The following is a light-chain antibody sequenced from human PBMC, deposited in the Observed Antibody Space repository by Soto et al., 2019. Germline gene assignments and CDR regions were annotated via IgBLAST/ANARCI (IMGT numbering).Light chain of an antibody. J-gene: IGLJ1*01. CDR1: SSDVGTYKY. CDR2: EVS. V-gene: IGLV2-14*01. CDR3: YSYTRSSSFV. Sequence: QSVLAQPASVSGSPGQSITISCTGTSSDVGTYKYVSWYQQHPGKAPKLMIYEVSNRPSGVSNRFSGSKSGNTASLTISGLQAEDEADYYCYSYTRSSSFVFGTGTKVTVL.